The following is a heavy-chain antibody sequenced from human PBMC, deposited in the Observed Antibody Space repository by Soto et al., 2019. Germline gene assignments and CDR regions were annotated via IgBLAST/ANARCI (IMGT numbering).Heavy chain of an antibody. V-gene: IGHV3-23*01. J-gene: IGHJ4*02. CDR2: ISGSGGST. CDR1: GFTFSSYA. CDR3: AKSPTYYYDSSGHDY. Sequence: EVQLLESGGGLVQPGGSLRLSCAASGFTFSSYAMSWVRQAPGKGLEWVSAISGSGGSTYYADSVKGRFTISRDNSKNTLYLQMNSPRAEDTAVYYCAKSPTYYYDSSGHDYWGQGTLVTVSS. D-gene: IGHD3-22*01.